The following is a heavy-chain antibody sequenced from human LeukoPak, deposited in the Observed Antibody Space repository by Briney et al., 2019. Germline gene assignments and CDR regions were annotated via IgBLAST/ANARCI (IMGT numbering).Heavy chain of an antibody. D-gene: IGHD4-17*01. Sequence: SGPTLVNPTQTFTLMCTFSGFSLNTNAVAVGWVRQPPGQALEWLTFIYGNDDKRYSPPLASRLTITKDTSKNQVVLTMTDMDYVDTATYYCVHRTMVTSVDHWGQGTLVTVSS. CDR1: GFSLNTNAVA. V-gene: IGHV2-5*01. J-gene: IGHJ4*02. CDR3: VHRTMVTSVDH. CDR2: IYGNDDK.